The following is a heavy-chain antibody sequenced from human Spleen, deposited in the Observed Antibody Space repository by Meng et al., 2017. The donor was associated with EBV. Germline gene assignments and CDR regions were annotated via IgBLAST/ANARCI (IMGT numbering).Heavy chain of an antibody. CDR2: INEDGGIT. J-gene: IGHJ4*02. D-gene: IGHD6-25*01. CDR1: GFTFSSYW. V-gene: IGHV3-74*01. CDR3: SRDLVGSDDD. Sequence: VRLAGAGGALVQPGGFLRLSCAASGFTFSSYWMHWVRQVPGKGLVWVSRINEDGGITTYADSVKGRFTIFRDNTKNTLYLQMNSLRAEDTAVYFCSRDLVGSDDDWGQGTLVTVSS.